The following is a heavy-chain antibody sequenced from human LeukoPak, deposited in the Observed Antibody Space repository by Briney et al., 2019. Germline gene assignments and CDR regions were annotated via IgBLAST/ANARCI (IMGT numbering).Heavy chain of an antibody. CDR3: ARQVAAAGTSYWFDP. Sequence: ASVKVSCKASGYTFTDYYMHWVRQAPGQGLEWMGWINPNSGGTKYAQTFQGRVTMTRDTSISTVYMEVSRLRSDDTAVYYCARQVAAAGTSYWFDPWGQGTLVTVSS. J-gene: IGHJ5*02. D-gene: IGHD6-13*01. V-gene: IGHV1-2*02. CDR2: INPNSGGT. CDR1: GYTFTDYY.